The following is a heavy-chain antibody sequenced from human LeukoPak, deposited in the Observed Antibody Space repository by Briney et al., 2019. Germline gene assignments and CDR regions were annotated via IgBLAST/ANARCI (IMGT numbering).Heavy chain of an antibody. V-gene: IGHV3-33*01. CDR1: GFTLTSYG. D-gene: IGHD6-13*01. J-gene: IGHJ4*02. Sequence: GTSLRLSCAASGFTLTSYGMHWVRQAPGKGLEWVAVIWYDGSNKNYADSVKGRFTISRDNAKNSLYLQMNSLRAEDTAVYYCARDLDSSSWAFGGQGTLVTVSS. CDR2: IWYDGSNK. CDR3: ARDLDSSSWAF.